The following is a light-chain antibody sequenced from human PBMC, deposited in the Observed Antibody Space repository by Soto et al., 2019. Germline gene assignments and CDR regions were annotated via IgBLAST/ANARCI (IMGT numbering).Light chain of an antibody. J-gene: IGKJ1*01. Sequence: EIGLTHAPATLSLSPGERTTLSCRASQSVNSYLAWYKQKPGQAPRILIYDASKKATGIPARFSGSRSGTNFTLTISSLEPEDFAVYYCQQRPTFGQGTEV. CDR3: QQRPT. V-gene: IGKV3-11*01. CDR1: QSVNSY. CDR2: DAS.